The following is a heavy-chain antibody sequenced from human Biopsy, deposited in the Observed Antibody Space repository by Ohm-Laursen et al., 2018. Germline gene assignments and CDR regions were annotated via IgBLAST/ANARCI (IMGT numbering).Heavy chain of an antibody. J-gene: IGHJ4*02. Sequence: TLSLTCSVSGGSINSGGHFWGWVRQSPGKGLEWIGYIYDNGDTYYNPSLMSLVSISADTSKNQVSLRLNSVTAADTAVYYCARESALAGDFDSWGQGTLVTVSS. D-gene: IGHD6-19*01. V-gene: IGHV4-31*01. CDR3: ARESALAGDFDS. CDR2: IYDNGDT. CDR1: GGSINSGGHF.